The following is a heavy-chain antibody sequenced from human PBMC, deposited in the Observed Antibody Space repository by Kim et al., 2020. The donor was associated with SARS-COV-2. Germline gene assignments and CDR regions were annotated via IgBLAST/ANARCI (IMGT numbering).Heavy chain of an antibody. Sequence: GGSLRLSCSASGFTFSSYAMHWVRQAPGKGLEYVSAISSNGGSTYYADSVKGRFTISRDNSKNTLYLQMSSLRAEDTAVYYCVKDRRYSSSWYAGYFDYWGQGTLVTVSS. CDR1: GFTFSSYA. CDR2: ISSNGGST. J-gene: IGHJ4*02. D-gene: IGHD6-13*01. CDR3: VKDRRYSSSWYAGYFDY. V-gene: IGHV3-64D*09.